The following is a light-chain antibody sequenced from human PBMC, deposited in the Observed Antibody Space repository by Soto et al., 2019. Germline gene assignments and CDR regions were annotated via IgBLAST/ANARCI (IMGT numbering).Light chain of an antibody. CDR1: QGIGSY. CDR2: AAS. V-gene: IGKV1-9*01. J-gene: IGKJ5*01. CDR3: QQLNSYSQT. Sequence: DIQLTQSPSFLSASVGDRVTITCRASQGIGSYLAWYQQTPGQAPKLLIYAASSLQSGVPSRLSGSGSGTEFRLTISSLHPDDFPTYYCQQLNSYSQTFGQGTRLEIK.